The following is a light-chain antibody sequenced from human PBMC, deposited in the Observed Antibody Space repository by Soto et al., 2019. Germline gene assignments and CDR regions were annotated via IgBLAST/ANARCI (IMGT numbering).Light chain of an antibody. V-gene: IGKV3-11*01. CDR1: QSVSSY. CDR3: QQRSNWPPLT. Sequence: IVLTQSPATLSLSPGERATLSCRASQSVSSYLAWYQQKPGQAPRLLIYDASNRATGIPARFSGSGSGTDFTLTISSLEPEDFAVYYCQQRSNWPPLTFGQGTKVDIK. J-gene: IGKJ1*01. CDR2: DAS.